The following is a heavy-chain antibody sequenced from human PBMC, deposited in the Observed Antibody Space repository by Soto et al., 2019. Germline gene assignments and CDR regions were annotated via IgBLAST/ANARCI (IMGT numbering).Heavy chain of an antibody. V-gene: IGHV4-34*01. CDR2: IHPSGST. Sequence: QVQLQQWGAGLLKPSETLSLTCAVSGGSLSDYYWPWIRQSPGKGLEWIGEIHPSGSTYYNPSLRRRVPISVDTSKNQFSLKLTSLTAADTAIYYCARGRDEYKLGNVWGHGTTSPSP. D-gene: IGHD1-1*01. J-gene: IGHJ6*02. CDR1: GGSLSDYY. CDR3: ARGRDEYKLGNV.